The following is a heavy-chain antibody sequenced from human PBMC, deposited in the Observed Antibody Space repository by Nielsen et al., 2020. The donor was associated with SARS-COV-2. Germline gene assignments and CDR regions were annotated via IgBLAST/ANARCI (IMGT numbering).Heavy chain of an antibody. CDR2: INSDGSST. Sequence: GESLKISCAASGFTFDDYGMSWVRQAPGKGLVWVSRINSDGSSTSYADSVKGRFTISRDNAKNTLYLQMNSLRAEDTAVYYCVRGLQVPNGLAHRWGQGTLVTVSS. D-gene: IGHD3-16*01. V-gene: IGHV3-74*01. CDR3: VRGLQVPNGLAHR. CDR1: GFTFDDYG. J-gene: IGHJ4*02.